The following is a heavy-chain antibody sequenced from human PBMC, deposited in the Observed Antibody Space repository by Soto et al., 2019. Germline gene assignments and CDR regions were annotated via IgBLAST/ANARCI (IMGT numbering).Heavy chain of an antibody. CDR1: GFTFSSYS. J-gene: IGHJ4*02. CDR2: ISSSSTI. Sequence: PGGSLRLSCAASGFTFSSYSMNWVRQAPGKGLEWVSYISSSSTIYYADSVKGRFTISRDNAKNSLYLQMNSLRDEDTAVYYCARDRGGYYYDSSGYRDYWGQGTLVTVSS. D-gene: IGHD3-22*01. V-gene: IGHV3-48*02. CDR3: ARDRGGYYYDSSGYRDY.